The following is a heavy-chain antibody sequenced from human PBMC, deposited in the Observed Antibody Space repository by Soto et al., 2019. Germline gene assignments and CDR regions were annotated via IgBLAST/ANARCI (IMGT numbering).Heavy chain of an antibody. V-gene: IGHV3-7*03. CDR3: AREDIVVINGMDV. J-gene: IGHJ6*02. Sequence: HPGGSLRLSCAASGLTFSTYWMSWVRQAPGKGLEWVANIKEDGSEENYVDSLKGRFTISRDNAKNSLYLQMNSLRAEDTAIYYCAREDIVVINGMDVWRQGTTVTVYS. CDR2: IKEDGSEE. D-gene: IGHD2-2*01. CDR1: GLTFSTYW.